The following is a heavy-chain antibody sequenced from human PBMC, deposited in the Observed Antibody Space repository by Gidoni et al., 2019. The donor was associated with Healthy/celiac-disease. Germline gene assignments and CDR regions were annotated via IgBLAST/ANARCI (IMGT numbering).Heavy chain of an antibody. J-gene: IGHJ4*02. CDR3: ARIHSSGWFPFDY. V-gene: IGHV5-51*01. D-gene: IGHD6-19*01. Sequence: EALLVQPGAEAKNPGESLTISCKDSGYSFTSYWIGWVRQMPGKGLEWMGIIYPGDSDTRYSPSIQGQVTISADKSISTAYLQWSSLKASDTAMYYCARIHSSGWFPFDYWGQGTLVTVSS. CDR2: IYPGDSDT. CDR1: GYSFTSYW.